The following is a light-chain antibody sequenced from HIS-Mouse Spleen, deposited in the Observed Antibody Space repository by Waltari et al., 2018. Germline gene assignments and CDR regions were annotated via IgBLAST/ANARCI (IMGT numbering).Light chain of an antibody. J-gene: IGLJ3*02. V-gene: IGLV2-23*01. Sequence: QSALTQPASVSGSPGQSITISCTGTSRAVGSYNLVSWYQQHPAKAPKLMIYEGSKRPSGVSNRFSGSKSGNTASLTISGLQAEDEADYYCCSYAGSSTWVFGGGTKLTVL. CDR3: CSYAGSSTWV. CDR1: SRAVGSYNL. CDR2: EGS.